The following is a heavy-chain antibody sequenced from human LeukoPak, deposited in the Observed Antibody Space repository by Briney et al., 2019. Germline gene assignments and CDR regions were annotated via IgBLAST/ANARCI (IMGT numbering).Heavy chain of an antibody. D-gene: IGHD6-13*01. CDR1: GFTFSYYY. CDR2: ISNTASIM. V-gene: IGHV3-11*04. CDR3: ARQGDSSSWAGDDY. Sequence: PGGCLRLSCAASGFTFSYYYMSWIRQAPGKGLEWISYISNTASIMYYPDSVKGRFTISRDNAKKSLYLEMDSPRVEDTAVYYCARQGDSSSWAGDDYWGQGTLVTVSS. J-gene: IGHJ4*02.